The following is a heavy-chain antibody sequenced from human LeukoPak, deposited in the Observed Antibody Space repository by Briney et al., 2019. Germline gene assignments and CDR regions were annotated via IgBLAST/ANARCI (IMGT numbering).Heavy chain of an antibody. J-gene: IGHJ4*02. Sequence: PGGSLRLSCAASGFTFSSYWMHWVRQAPGKGLVWVSRISTDGSSTSYADSVKGRFTISRDNAKNSLYLQMNSLRAEDTAVYYCARVQAGYSYGYGPDYWGQGTLVTVSS. CDR2: ISTDGSST. D-gene: IGHD5-18*01. CDR3: ARVQAGYSYGYGPDY. CDR1: GFTFSSYW. V-gene: IGHV3-74*01.